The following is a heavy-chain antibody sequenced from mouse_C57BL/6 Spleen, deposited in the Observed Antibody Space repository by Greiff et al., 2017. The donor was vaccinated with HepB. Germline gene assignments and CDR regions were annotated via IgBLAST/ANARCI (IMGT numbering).Heavy chain of an antibody. CDR2: IRNKANGYTT. V-gene: IGHV7-3*01. Sequence: EVKLMESGGGLVQPGGSLSLSCAASGFTFTDYYMSWVRQPPGKALEWLGFIRNKANGYTTEYSASVKGRFTISRDNSQSILYLQMNALRAEDSATYYCARSEGVDYWGQGTTLTVSS. CDR3: ARSEGVDY. J-gene: IGHJ2*01. CDR1: GFTFTDYY.